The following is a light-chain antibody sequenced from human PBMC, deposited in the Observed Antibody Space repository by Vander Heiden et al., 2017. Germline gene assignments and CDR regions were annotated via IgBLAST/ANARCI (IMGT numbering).Light chain of an antibody. CDR1: QSISSY. CDR3: QQSYSTPIT. J-gene: IGKJ3*01. Sequence: IQMTQSPSSLSASVGDSVTITCRASQSISSYLNWYQQKPGKAPKLLIYAASSLQSGVPSRFSGSGSGTDFTLTISSLQPEDFATYYCQQSYSTPITFGHGTKVDIK. V-gene: IGKV1-39*01. CDR2: AAS.